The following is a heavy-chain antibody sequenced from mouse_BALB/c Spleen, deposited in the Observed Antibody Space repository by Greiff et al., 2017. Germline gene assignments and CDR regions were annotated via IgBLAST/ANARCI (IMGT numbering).Heavy chain of an antibody. CDR3: ARPYRYDSWFAY. CDR1: GFNIKDYY. Sequence: VQLKESGAELVRSGASVKLSCTASGFNIKDYYMHWVKQRPEQGLEWIGRIDPANGNTKYDPKFQGKATITADTSSNTAYLQLSSLTSEDTAVYYCARPYRYDSWFAYWGQGTLVTVSA. D-gene: IGHD2-14*01. CDR2: IDPANGNT. V-gene: IGHV14-3*02. J-gene: IGHJ3*01.